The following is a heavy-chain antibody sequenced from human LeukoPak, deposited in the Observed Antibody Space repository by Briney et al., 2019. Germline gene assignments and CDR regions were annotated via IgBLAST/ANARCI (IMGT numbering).Heavy chain of an antibody. D-gene: IGHD5-18*01. CDR3: EITAMADYYYYYMDV. J-gene: IGHJ6*03. Sequence: PTGGSLRLSCAASGFTVSSNYMSWVRQAPGKGLEWVSVIYSGGSTYYADSVKGRFTISRDNSKNTLYLQMNSLRAEDTAVYYCEITAMADYYYYYMDVWGKGTTVTVSS. CDR1: GFTVSSNY. V-gene: IGHV3-66*02. CDR2: IYSGGST.